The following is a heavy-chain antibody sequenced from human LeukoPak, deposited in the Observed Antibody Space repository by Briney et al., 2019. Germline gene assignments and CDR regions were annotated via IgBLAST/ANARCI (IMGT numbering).Heavy chain of an antibody. CDR2: IYYSGST. Sequence: SETLSLTCTVSGGSISSGDYYWSWIRQPPGKGLEWIGYIYYSGSTYYNPSLKSRVTISVDTSKNQFSLKLSSVTAADTAVYYRARGRRNWFDPWGQGTLVTVSS. CDR3: ARGRRNWFDP. CDR1: GGSISSGDYY. J-gene: IGHJ5*02. V-gene: IGHV4-30-4*08.